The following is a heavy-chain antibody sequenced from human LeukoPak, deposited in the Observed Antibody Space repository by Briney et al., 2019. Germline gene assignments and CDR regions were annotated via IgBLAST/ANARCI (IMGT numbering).Heavy chain of an antibody. D-gene: IGHD1-26*01. CDR1: GFTFSSYE. Sequence: GGSLRLSCAASGFTFSSYEMNWVRQAPGKGLEGVSYISSSGSTIYYADSVKGRFTISRDNAKNSLYLQMNSLRAEDTAVYYCARGDSGWLHYVPFDYWGQGTLVTVSS. J-gene: IGHJ4*02. CDR3: ARGDSGWLHYVPFDY. CDR2: ISSSGSTI. V-gene: IGHV3-48*03.